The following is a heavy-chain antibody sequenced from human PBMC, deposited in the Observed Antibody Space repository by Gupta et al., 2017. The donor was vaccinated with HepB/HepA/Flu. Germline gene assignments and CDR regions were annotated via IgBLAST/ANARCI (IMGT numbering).Heavy chain of an antibody. V-gene: IGHV1-69*06. D-gene: IGHD2-2*01. CDR1: GGTFSSYG. CDR2: ITPIFGTT. CDR3: ARGARDSTFSSRSYDSWLDP. Sequence: QVQLVQSGAEVKKPGSSVKVSCKASGGTFSSYGFSWVRQAPEQGLEWMGGITPIFGTTKYAQKLQGRVTITADKSTTTVYMELSSLRTDDTAVYYCARGARDSTFSSRSYDSWLDPWGKGTLVTVSA. J-gene: IGHJ5*02.